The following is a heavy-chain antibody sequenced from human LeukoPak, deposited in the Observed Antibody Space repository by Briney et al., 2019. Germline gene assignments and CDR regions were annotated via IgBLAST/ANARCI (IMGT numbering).Heavy chain of an antibody. D-gene: IGHD5-18*01. CDR1: GDSISNYH. CDR2: IYYSGNT. Sequence: PSETLSLTCTVSGDSISNYHWSWIRQPPGKGLEWIGYIYYSGNTNSNPSLKRRVIVSVDTSKKQFSLRLTSVTAADTAVYYCARGPLDSGYTYFDYWGQGTLVTVSS. J-gene: IGHJ4*02. V-gene: IGHV4-59*01. CDR3: ARGPLDSGYTYFDY.